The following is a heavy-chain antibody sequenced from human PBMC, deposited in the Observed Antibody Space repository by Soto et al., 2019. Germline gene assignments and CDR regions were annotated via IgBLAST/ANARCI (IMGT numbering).Heavy chain of an antibody. V-gene: IGHV4-34*01. J-gene: IGHJ4*02. CDR2: INHSGST. D-gene: IGHD3-10*01. CDR1: GGSLSGYY. Sequence: PSETLSLTCAVYGGSLSGYYWSWIRQPPGKGLEWIGEINHSGSTNYNPSLKSRVTISVDTSKNQFSLKLSSVTAADTAVYYCARGRDHGSGSYLAYFDYWGQGTLVTVSS. CDR3: ARGRDHGSGSYLAYFDY.